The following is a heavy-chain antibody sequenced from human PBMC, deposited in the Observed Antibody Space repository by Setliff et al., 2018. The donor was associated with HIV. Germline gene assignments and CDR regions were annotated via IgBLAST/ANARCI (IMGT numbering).Heavy chain of an antibody. CDR3: CRSMTTVLEDAFDI. J-gene: IGHJ3*02. CDR1: GGSISSGSYY. V-gene: IGHV4-61*09. D-gene: IGHD4-17*01. CDR2: IYTGGTT. Sequence: SETLSLTCTVSGGSISSGSYYWTWIRQPAGKGLEWIGHIYTGGTTNYNPSLKSRVSTSADMSKNHFSLNLISVTAADTAVYYCCRSMTTVLEDAFDIWGQGAMVTVSS.